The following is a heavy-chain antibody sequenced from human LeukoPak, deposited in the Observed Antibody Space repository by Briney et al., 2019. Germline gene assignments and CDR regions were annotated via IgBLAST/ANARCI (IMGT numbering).Heavy chain of an antibody. CDR1: GGTFSSYT. Sequence: SVKVSCKASGGTFSSYTISWVRQAPGQGLEWMGRIIPILGIANYAQKFRGRVTITADKSTSTAYMELSSLRSEDTAVYYCASSPNQDGDSSYFDYWGQGTLVTVSS. D-gene: IGHD5-24*01. CDR2: IIPILGIA. CDR3: ASSPNQDGDSSYFDY. V-gene: IGHV1-69*02. J-gene: IGHJ4*02.